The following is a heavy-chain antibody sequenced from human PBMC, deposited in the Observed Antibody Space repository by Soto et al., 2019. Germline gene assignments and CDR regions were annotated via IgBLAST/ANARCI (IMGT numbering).Heavy chain of an antibody. CDR2: VYYSGSA. CDR1: GGSVSSPDYY. J-gene: IGHJ6*02. CDR3: ARDRAWASDKYGMDV. V-gene: IGHV4-61*08. Sequence: SETLSLTCTVSGGSVSSPDYYWSWIRQPPGKGLEWIAYVYYSGSANYDPSLKSRVTISVDRSKNQFSPKLKSVTAADTAVYYCARDRAWASDKYGMDVWGQGTTVTVSS. D-gene: IGHD6-6*01.